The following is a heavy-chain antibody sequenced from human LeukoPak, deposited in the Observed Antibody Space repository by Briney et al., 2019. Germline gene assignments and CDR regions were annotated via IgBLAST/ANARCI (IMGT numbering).Heavy chain of an antibody. CDR3: ASSVTPYWYFDL. CDR2: ISGSGGST. V-gene: IGHV3-23*01. J-gene: IGHJ2*01. D-gene: IGHD2-21*02. CDR1: GFTFSSYA. Sequence: PGGSLRLSCAASGFTFSSYAMSWVRQAPGKGLGWVSAISGSGGSTYYADSVKGRFTISRDNSKNTLYLQMNSLRAEDTAVYYCASSVTPYWYFDLWGRGTLVTVSS.